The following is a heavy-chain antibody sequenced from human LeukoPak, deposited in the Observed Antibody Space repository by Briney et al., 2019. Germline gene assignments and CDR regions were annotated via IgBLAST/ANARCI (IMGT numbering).Heavy chain of an antibody. J-gene: IGHJ4*02. CDR3: AGRGIVTGYFDF. V-gene: IGHV4-39*01. CDR2: IFHSGST. CDR1: RDSITNSNFY. Sequence: PSHTLSLTCTVSRDSITNSNFYWGWIRQSPGTCQEWLGSIFHSGSTNYNPSLKSRVTISVDTSKNQFYLRVRSVTAAETALYYCAGRGIVTGYFDFWGRGTLVTVSS. D-gene: IGHD3-9*01.